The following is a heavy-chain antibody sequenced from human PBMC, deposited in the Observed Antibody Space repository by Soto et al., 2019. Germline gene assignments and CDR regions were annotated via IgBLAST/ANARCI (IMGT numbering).Heavy chain of an antibody. CDR2: INSDGRST. CDR1: GFTFSSYW. J-gene: IGHJ5*02. CDR3: ARDSYYYDSSGYYYSWFDP. D-gene: IGHD3-22*01. V-gene: IGHV3-74*01. Sequence: GGSLKLSCAASGFTFSSYWMHWVRQAPGKGLVWVSRINSDGRSTSYADSVKGRFTISRDNAKNTLYLQMNSLRAEDTAVYYCARDSYYYDSSGYYYSWFDPWGQGTLVTVSS.